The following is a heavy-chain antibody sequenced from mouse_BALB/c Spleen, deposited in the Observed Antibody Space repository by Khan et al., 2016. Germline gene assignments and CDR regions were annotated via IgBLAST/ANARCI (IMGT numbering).Heavy chain of an antibody. CDR3: SFYDSDAMDY. V-gene: IGHV14-3*02. CDR2: MDPANGNT. D-gene: IGHD2-3*01. Sequence: VQLQQSGAELVKPGASVKLSCTASGFNIKDTYMHWMKQRPEQGLEWMGRMDPANGNTKYDPKGQGKATITAETSSNTAYQKISRLTSQDTSFYYFSFYDSDAMDYWGQGTSVTVSS. CDR1: GFNIKDTY. J-gene: IGHJ4*01.